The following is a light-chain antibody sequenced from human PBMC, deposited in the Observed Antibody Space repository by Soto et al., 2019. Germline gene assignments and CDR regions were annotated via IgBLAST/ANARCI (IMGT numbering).Light chain of an antibody. V-gene: IGKV3-15*01. J-gene: IGKJ5*01. CDR1: QSVSSN. Sequence: ERIMTQSPATLSVSPGESATLSCRASQSVSSNLAWYQQKPGQAPRLLIYGVSTRATGIPARFSGSGSETKFTLTISSLQSEDFAVYYCQQYGGSPITFGQGTRLEIK. CDR3: QQYGGSPIT. CDR2: GVS.